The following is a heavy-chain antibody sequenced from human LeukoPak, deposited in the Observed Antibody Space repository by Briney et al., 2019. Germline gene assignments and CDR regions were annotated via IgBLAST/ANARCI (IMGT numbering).Heavy chain of an antibody. J-gene: IGHJ6*03. CDR3: ARDRGSSWILHYYYYMDV. CDR2: ISAYNGNT. D-gene: IGHD6-13*01. V-gene: IGHV1-18*04. CDR1: GYTFTGYY. Sequence: GASVKVSCKASGYTFTGYYMHWVRQAPGQGLEWMGWISAYNGNTNYAQKLQGRVTMTTDTSTSTAYMELRSLRSDDTAVYYCARDRGSSWILHYYYYMDVWGKGTTVTVSS.